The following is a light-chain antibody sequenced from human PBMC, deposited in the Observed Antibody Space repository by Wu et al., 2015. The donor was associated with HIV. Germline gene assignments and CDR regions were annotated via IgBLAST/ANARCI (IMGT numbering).Light chain of an antibody. CDR3: QQRSNWPWT. Sequence: EVVMTQSPATLSVSPGERATLSCRTSQSVSNSLAWYQHKPGQGPRLLIYGSFTRASGTPARFSGSGSGTEFTLTISSLEPEDFALYYCQQRSNWPWTFGQGDQGGIQT. J-gene: IGKJ1*01. CDR1: QSVSNS. CDR2: GSF. V-gene: IGKV3-15*01.